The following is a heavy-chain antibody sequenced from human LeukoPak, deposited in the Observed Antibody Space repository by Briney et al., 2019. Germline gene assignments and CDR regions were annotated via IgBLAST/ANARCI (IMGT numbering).Heavy chain of an antibody. Sequence: GRPLRLSCEASGFTFSIFPMHWVRQAPGKGLEWVALISSGSEKYYADSVMGRFTISRDNSKNMLYLQMNSLRADDTAVYYCARDLELSAVYYFDSWGQGTLVIVSS. D-gene: IGHD3-3*01. V-gene: IGHV3-30*04. J-gene: IGHJ4*02. CDR3: ARDLELSAVYYFDS. CDR1: GFTFSIFP. CDR2: ISSGSEK.